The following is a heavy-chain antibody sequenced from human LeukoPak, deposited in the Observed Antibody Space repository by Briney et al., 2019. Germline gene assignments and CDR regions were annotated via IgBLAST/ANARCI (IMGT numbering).Heavy chain of an antibody. J-gene: IGHJ4*02. CDR3: ARSVGSSSQFDY. CDR1: GYSISSGYY. V-gene: IGHV4-38-2*02. Sequence: PSETLSLTCTVSGYSISSGYYWGWIRQPPGKGLEWIGSIYHSGSTYYNPSLKSRVTISVDTSKNQSSLKLSSVTAADTAVYYCARSVGSSSQFDYWGQGTLVTVSS. D-gene: IGHD6-6*01. CDR2: IYHSGST.